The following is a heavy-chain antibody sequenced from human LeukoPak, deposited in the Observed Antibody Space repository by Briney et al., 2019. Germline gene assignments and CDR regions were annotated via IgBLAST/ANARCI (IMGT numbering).Heavy chain of an antibody. V-gene: IGHV4-39*01. J-gene: IGHJ4*02. Sequence: PSETLSLTCTVSGGSISSSSYYWGWTRQPPGKGLEWIGSIYYSGSTYYNPSLKSRVTISVDTSKNQFSLKLSSVTAADTAVYYRARHQHKSSIVGATAIDYWGQGTLVTVSS. CDR1: GGSISSSSYY. CDR2: IYYSGST. D-gene: IGHD1-26*01. CDR3: ARHQHKSSIVGATAIDY.